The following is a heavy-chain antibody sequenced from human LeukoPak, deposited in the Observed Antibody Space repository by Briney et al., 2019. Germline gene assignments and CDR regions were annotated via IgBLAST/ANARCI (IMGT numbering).Heavy chain of an antibody. J-gene: IGHJ2*01. CDR1: GGSISSSSYY. CDR2: IYYSGST. Sequence: SETPSLTCTVSGGSISSSSYYWGWIRQPPGKGLEWIGSIYYSGSTYYNPSLKSRVTISVDTSKTQFSLKLSSVTAADTAVYYCARHRDYYDSSGSRYFDLWGRGTLVTVSS. V-gene: IGHV4-39*01. D-gene: IGHD3-22*01. CDR3: ARHRDYYDSSGSRYFDL.